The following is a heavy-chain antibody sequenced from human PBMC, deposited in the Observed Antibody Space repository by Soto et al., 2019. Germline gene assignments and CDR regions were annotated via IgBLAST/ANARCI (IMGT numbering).Heavy chain of an antibody. Sequence: PGGSLRLSCAASGFTFSSYAMSWVRQAPGKGLEWVSAISGSGGSTYYADSVKGRFTISRDNSKNTLYLQMNSLRAEDTAVYYCAKFRCYDFWSGQGGGGMDVWGQGTTVTVSS. D-gene: IGHD3-3*01. CDR2: ISGSGGST. V-gene: IGHV3-23*01. CDR3: AKFRCYDFWSGQGGGGMDV. J-gene: IGHJ6*02. CDR1: GFTFSSYA.